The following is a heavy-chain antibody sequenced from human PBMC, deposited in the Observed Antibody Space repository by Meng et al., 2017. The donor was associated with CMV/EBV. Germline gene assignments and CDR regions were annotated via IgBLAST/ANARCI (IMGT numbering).Heavy chain of an antibody. V-gene: IGHV3-7*01. CDR3: AREEDYYGMDV. CDR2: IKQDGSEK. J-gene: IGHJ6*02. Sequence: GESLKISCAASGFTFSSYWMSWVRQAPGKGLEWVANIKQDGSEKYYVDSVKGRFTISRDNAKNSLYLQMNSLRAEDTAVYYCAREEDYYGMDVWGQGTKVTVSS. CDR1: GFTFSSYW.